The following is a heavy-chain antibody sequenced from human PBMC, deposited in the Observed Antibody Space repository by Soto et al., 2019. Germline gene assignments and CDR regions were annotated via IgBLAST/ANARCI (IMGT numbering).Heavy chain of an antibody. CDR3: ARFFGSGFDY. Sequence: PGGSLRLSCVASGFTFSHAWMNWVRQAPGKGLEWVAHISTSGATRYYADSVKGRFTISRDNAKTSLYLQMDSLRNEDTAVYYCARFFGSGFDYWGQGTLVTVSS. V-gene: IGHV3-48*02. CDR2: ISTSGATR. CDR1: GFTFSHAW. J-gene: IGHJ4*02. D-gene: IGHD6-19*01.